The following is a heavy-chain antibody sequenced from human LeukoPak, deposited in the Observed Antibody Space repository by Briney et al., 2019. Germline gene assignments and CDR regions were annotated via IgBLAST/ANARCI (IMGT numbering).Heavy chain of an antibody. CDR1: GASINSGVFY. J-gene: IGHJ4*02. D-gene: IGHD5-12*01. CDR2: ISYSGST. CDR3: ARYHNGYDDY. Sequence: SETLSLTCTVSGASINSGVFYWSWIRQHPGKGLEWIGYISYSGSTYYNPSLQSRLNISVDTSQNQFSLKLSSVTAADTAVYYCARYHNGYDDYWGQGTLVTVSS. V-gene: IGHV4-31*03.